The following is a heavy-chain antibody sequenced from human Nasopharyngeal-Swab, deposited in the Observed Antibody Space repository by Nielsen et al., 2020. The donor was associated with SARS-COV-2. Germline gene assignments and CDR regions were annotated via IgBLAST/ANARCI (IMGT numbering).Heavy chain of an antibody. Sequence: SVKVTCKASGYTFTSYDINWVRQATGQGLEWMGGSIPILGTANYAQKFQGRVTITADESTSTAYMELSSLRSEDTAVYYCASTPYSSGWYGPRSANYGMDVWGQGTTVTVSS. CDR3: ASTPYSSGWYGPRSANYGMDV. V-gene: IGHV1-69*13. CDR1: GYTFTSYD. CDR2: SIPILGTA. J-gene: IGHJ6*02. D-gene: IGHD6-19*01.